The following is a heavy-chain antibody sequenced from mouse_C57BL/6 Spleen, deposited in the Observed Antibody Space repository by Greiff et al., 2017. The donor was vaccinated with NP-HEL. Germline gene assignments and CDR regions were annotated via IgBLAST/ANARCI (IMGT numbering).Heavy chain of an antibody. D-gene: IGHD1-1*01. CDR2: IYPRSGNT. CDR3: ARLGVVAKDYAMDY. CDR1: GYTFTSYG. V-gene: IGHV1-81*01. Sequence: QVQLQQSGAELARPGASVKLSCKASGYTFTSYGISWVKQRTGQGLEWIGEIYPRSGNTYYNEKFKGKATLTADKSSSTAYMELRSLTSEDSAVYFCARLGVVAKDYAMDYWGQGTSVTVSS. J-gene: IGHJ4*01.